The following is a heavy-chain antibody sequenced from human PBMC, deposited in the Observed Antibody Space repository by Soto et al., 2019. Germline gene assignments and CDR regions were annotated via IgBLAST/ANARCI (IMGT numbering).Heavy chain of an antibody. CDR1: GGSFSGYY. CDR3: ARAPRQWLVRYFDL. CDR2: INHSGST. J-gene: IGHJ2*01. V-gene: IGHV4-34*01. Sequence: QVQLQQWGAGLLKPSETLSLTCAVYGGSFSGYYWSWIRQPPGKGLEWIGEINHSGSTNYNPSLKSRVTISVDTSKNLFSLRLSSVTAADAAVYYCARAPRQWLVRYFDLWGRGTLVTVSS. D-gene: IGHD6-19*01.